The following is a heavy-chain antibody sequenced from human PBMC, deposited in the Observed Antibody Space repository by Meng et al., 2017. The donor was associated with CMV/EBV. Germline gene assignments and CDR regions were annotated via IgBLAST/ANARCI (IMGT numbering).Heavy chain of an antibody. Sequence: ASVKISCNASGYTFTSYGISWVRQAPGQGLEWMGWISAYNGNTNYAQKLQGRVTMTTDTSTSTAYMELRSLRSDDTAVYYCARLPHSSSGYYYYGMDVWGQGTTVTVSS. D-gene: IGHD6-13*01. CDR3: ARLPHSSSGYYYYGMDV. CDR1: GYTFTSYG. CDR2: ISAYNGNT. J-gene: IGHJ6*02. V-gene: IGHV1-18*01.